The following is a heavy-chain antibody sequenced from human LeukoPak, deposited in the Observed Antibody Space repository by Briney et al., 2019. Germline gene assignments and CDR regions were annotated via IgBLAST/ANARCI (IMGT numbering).Heavy chain of an antibody. CDR2: ISGSGGST. J-gene: IGHJ6*02. Sequence: GRSLRLSCAASGFTFSSYAMSWVRQAPGKGLEWVSAISGSGGSTYYADSVKGRFTISRDNSKNTLYLQMNSLRAEDTAVYYCAKDLSDFWSGYSTPDYYYYGMDVWGQGTTVTVSS. V-gene: IGHV3-23*01. CDR1: GFTFSSYA. D-gene: IGHD3-3*01. CDR3: AKDLSDFWSGYSTPDYYYYGMDV.